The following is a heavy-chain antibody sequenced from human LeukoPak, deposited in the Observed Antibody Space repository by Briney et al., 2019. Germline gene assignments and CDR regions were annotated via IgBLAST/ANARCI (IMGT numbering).Heavy chain of an antibody. Sequence: PGRSLRLSCAASGFTFTSHGMHWVRQAPGKGLEWVAHIRYDGSNKYYADSVKGRFTISRDDSKKMLYLQMNSLRPEDTAVYYCARGRRSGGITMIRGVKDRGWFDPWGQGTLVTVSS. CDR2: IRYDGSNK. D-gene: IGHD3-10*01. CDR3: ARGRRSGGITMIRGVKDRGWFDP. CDR1: GFTFTSHG. J-gene: IGHJ5*02. V-gene: IGHV3-33*08.